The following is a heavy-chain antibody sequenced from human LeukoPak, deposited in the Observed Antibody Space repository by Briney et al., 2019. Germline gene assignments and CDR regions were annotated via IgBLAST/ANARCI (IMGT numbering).Heavy chain of an antibody. V-gene: IGHV4-59*01. D-gene: IGHD3-3*01. CDR2: IYYSGST. J-gene: IGHJ3*02. CDR3: ARHFMTTIFLDAFDI. CDR1: GGSISSYY. Sequence: PSETLSLTCTVSGGSISSYYWSWIRQSPGKGLEWIGYIYYSGSTNYNPSLKSRVTISVDTYKNQFSLKLSSMTGADTAVYYCARHFMTTIFLDAFDIWGQGTMVTVSS.